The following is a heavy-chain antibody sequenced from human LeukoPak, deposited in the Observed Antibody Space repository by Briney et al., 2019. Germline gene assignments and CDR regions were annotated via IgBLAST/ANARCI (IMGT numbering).Heavy chain of an antibody. CDR2: IRYDGSNK. J-gene: IGHJ4*02. CDR3: ANHRAAYYYGSGSQFDPFDY. D-gene: IGHD3-10*01. Sequence: GGSLRLSCAASGFTFSSYGIHWVRQAPGKGLEWVAFIRYDGSNKYYADSVKGRFTISRDNSKNTLYLQMNSLRAEDTAVYYCANHRAAYYYGSGSQFDPFDYWGQGTLVTVSS. CDR1: GFTFSSYG. V-gene: IGHV3-30*02.